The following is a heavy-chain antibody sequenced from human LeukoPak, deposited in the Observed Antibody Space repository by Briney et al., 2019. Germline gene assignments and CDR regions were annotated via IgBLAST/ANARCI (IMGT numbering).Heavy chain of an antibody. V-gene: IGHV3-15*01. CDR2: IKTKTDGETT. CDR3: TAAAGVALKY. J-gene: IGHJ4*02. CDR1: GFTFGDFA. D-gene: IGHD2-15*01. Sequence: GGSLRLSCTTSGFTFGDFAMNWVRQAPGKGLEWVGHIKTKTDGETTDYAAPVKGRFTISRDDSKNTLYLQMNSLKTEDTAVYFCTAAAGVALKYWGQGTLVTVSS.